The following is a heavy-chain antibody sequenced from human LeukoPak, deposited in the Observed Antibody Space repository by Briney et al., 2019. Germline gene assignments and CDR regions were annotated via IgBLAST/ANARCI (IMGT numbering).Heavy chain of an antibody. V-gene: IGHV1-2*02. CDR2: INPNSGGT. CDR3: AREAPLWFGELI. Sequence: ASVKVSCKASGYTFTGYYMHWVRQAPGQGLEWMGWINPNSGGTNYAQKFQGRVTMTRDTSISTAYMELSRLRSDDTAVYYCAREAPLWFGELIWGQGTMVTVSS. CDR1: GYTFTGYY. J-gene: IGHJ3*02. D-gene: IGHD3-10*01.